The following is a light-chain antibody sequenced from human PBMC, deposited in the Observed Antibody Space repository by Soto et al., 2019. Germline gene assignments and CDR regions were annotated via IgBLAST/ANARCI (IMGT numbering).Light chain of an antibody. CDR1: QSVSSN. CDR2: GAS. V-gene: IGKV3D-15*01. J-gene: IGKJ4*01. Sequence: EIVMTQSPATLSVSPGERATLSCRASQSVSSNLAWYQQKPGQAPRLLIYGASTRATGIPARFSGSGSGTGFTLTVSSLQSEDFAVYSCQQYNNWPPGGTFGGGTKVEIK. CDR3: QQYNNWPPGGT.